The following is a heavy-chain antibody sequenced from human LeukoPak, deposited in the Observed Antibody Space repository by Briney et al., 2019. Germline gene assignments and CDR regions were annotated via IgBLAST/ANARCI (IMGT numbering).Heavy chain of an antibody. J-gene: IGHJ3*02. CDR1: GCSISSGYF. Sequence: PSETLSLTCTVSGCSISSGYFWGWIRQPPGKGLEWIGTIYHSGSTYYNASLESRVTISVDTSKNQFSLKLSSVTAADTAVYYCAREEGEYYDSSGYSDAFDIWGQGTMVTVSS. CDR2: IYHSGST. V-gene: IGHV4-38-2*02. D-gene: IGHD3-22*01. CDR3: AREEGEYYDSSGYSDAFDI.